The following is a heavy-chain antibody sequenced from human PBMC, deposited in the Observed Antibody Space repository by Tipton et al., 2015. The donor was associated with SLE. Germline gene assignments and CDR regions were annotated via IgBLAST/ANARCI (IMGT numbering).Heavy chain of an antibody. CDR1: GVSFSTYY. D-gene: IGHD2-15*01. J-gene: IGHJ4*02. CDR2: IYYSGST. CDR3: ARDMGGPFDY. Sequence: TLSLTCAVSGVSFSTYYWSWIRQPPGKGLEWIGYIYYSGSTSYNPSLKSRVTISVDTSKSHFSLKLNSVTAADTAVYYCARDMGGPFDYWGQGTLVSVSS. V-gene: IGHV4-59*01.